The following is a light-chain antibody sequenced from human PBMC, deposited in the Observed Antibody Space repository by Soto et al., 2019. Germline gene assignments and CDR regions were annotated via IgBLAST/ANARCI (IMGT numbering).Light chain of an antibody. CDR1: QSVSSN. V-gene: IGKV3-15*01. CDR2: GAS. J-gene: IGKJ3*01. Sequence: EIVMTQSPATLSVSPGERATLSCRASQSVSSNLAWYQQKPGQASRLLIYGASTRATGIPARFSGSGSGTEFTLTISSLQSEDFAVYYCQQYNNWPSLFTFGPGTKVDIK. CDR3: QQYNNWPSLFT.